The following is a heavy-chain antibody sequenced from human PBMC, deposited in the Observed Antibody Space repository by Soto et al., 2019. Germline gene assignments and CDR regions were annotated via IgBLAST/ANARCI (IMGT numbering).Heavy chain of an antibody. CDR3: TRETYYYDSSGYYSRPNDY. CDR2: IRSKANSYAT. CDR1: GFTFSGSA. Sequence: PGGSLRLSCAASGFTFSGSAMHWVRQASGKGLERVGRIRSKANSYATAYAASVKGRLTISRDDSKNTAYLQMNSLKTEDTAVYYCTRETYYYDSSGYYSRPNDYWGQGTLVTVSS. D-gene: IGHD3-22*01. V-gene: IGHV3-73*01. J-gene: IGHJ4*02.